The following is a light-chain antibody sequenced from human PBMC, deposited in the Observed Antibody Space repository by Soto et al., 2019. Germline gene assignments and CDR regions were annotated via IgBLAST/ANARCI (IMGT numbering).Light chain of an antibody. V-gene: IGKV1-5*01. Sequence: DIQMTQSPSTLSASVGDRVTITCRASQSISSWLAWYQQKPGKDPKLLIYDASSLESGVPSRFSGSGSGTDFTLTISSLQPDDFATYYCQQYNSYSPTFGQGTKVEIK. CDR3: QQYNSYSPT. CDR1: QSISSW. CDR2: DAS. J-gene: IGKJ1*01.